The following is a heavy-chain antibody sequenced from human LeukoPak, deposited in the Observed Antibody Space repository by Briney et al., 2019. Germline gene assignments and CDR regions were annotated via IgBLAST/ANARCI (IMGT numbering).Heavy chain of an antibody. V-gene: IGHV1-2*02. CDR3: ARDPPYSSGWYTGVYYFDY. CDR2: INSNSGGT. J-gene: IGHJ4*02. CDR1: GYTFTGYY. Sequence: SLKVSCKASGYTFTGYYMHWVRQAPGQGLEWMGWINSNSGGTNYAQKFQGRVTMTRDTSISTAYMELSRLRSDDTAVYYCARDPPYSSGWYTGVYYFDYWGQGTLVTVSS. D-gene: IGHD6-19*01.